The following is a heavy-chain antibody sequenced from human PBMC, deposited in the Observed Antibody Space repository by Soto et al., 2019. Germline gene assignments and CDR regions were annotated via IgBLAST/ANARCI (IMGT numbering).Heavy chain of an antibody. D-gene: IGHD3-10*01. Sequence: LSLTCTVSGGSISSGDYYWSWIRQPPGKGLEWIGYIYYSGSTYYNPSLKSRVTISVDTSKNQFSLKLSSVTAADTAVYYCARDSYGSGSWTYYYGMDVWGQGTTVTVSS. V-gene: IGHV4-30-4*01. CDR3: ARDSYGSGSWTYYYGMDV. CDR1: GGSISSGDYY. J-gene: IGHJ6*02. CDR2: IYYSGST.